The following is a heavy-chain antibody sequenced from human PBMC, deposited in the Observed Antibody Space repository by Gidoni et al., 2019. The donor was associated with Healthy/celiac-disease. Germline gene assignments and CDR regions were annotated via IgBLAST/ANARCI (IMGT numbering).Heavy chain of an antibody. CDR1: GGSISRRSYY. CDR2: IYYSGST. CDR3: ARRSYYDFWSGVYYFDY. J-gene: IGHJ4*02. Sequence: QLQLQESGPGLVKPSETLSLTCPVSGGSISRRSYYWGWIRQPPGKGLEWIGSIYYSGSTYYNPSLKSRVTISVDTSKNQFSLKLSSVTAADTAVYYCARRSYYDFWSGVYYFDYWGQGTLVTVSS. D-gene: IGHD3-3*01. V-gene: IGHV4-39*01.